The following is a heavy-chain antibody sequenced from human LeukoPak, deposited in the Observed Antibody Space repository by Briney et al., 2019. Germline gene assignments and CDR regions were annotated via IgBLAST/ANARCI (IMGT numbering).Heavy chain of an antibody. J-gene: IGHJ3*02. CDR1: GGSFSGYY. D-gene: IGHD3-22*01. Sequence: SETLSLTCAVYGGSFSGYYWSWIRQPPGKGLEWIGEINHSGSTNYNPSLKSRVTISVDTSKNQFSLKVKSVTAADMAVYYCARAYDYYDSSGYYYDIWGQGTKATVFS. CDR2: INHSGST. CDR3: ARAYDYYDSSGYYYDI. V-gene: IGHV4-34*01.